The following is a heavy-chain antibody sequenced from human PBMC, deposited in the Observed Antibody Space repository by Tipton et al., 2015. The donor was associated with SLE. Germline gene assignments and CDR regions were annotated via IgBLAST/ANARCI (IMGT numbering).Heavy chain of an antibody. Sequence: SLRLSCAASGFTFSSYWMSWVRQAPGKGLEWVANIKQDGSEKYYVDSVKGRFTISRDKAKNSLYLQMNSLRAENTAVYYCAKARSGSPHYYYYGMDVWGQGTTVTVSS. CDR2: IKQDGSEK. D-gene: IGHD3-3*01. V-gene: IGHV3-7*01. J-gene: IGHJ6*02. CDR3: AKARSGSPHYYYYGMDV. CDR1: GFTFSSYW.